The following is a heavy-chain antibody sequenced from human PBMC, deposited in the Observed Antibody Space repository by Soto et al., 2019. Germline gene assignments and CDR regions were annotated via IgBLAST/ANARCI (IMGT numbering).Heavy chain of an antibody. V-gene: IGHV1-2*04. CDR1: GYTFTVYY. Sequence: QVQLVQSGAEVPKPGASLKVSCKAYGYTFTVYYIHWVRPAPGQVLEWVGWIDPSSGCTKYAQKFQGWVSMTRYTSSDTSSMELSRLRSDDTAGYYCAAAQRGVLAAAAIDYWGQCTLVTVSS. CDR2: IDPSSGCT. D-gene: IGHD6-13*01. CDR3: AAAQRGVLAAAAIDY. J-gene: IGHJ4*02.